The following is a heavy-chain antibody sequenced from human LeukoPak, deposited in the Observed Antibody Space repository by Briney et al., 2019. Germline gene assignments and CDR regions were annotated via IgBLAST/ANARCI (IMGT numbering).Heavy chain of an antibody. V-gene: IGHV6-1*01. Sequence: SQTLSLTCAISGDSVSSNSAVWNWIRQPPSRGLEWLGRTYYRSKWYKDYAVSVKSRITINPDTSKNQFSLQLNSVTPEDTAVYYCARALGKNWFDPWGQGTLVTVSS. CDR2: TYYRSKWYK. J-gene: IGHJ5*02. CDR3: ARALGKNWFDP. D-gene: IGHD3-16*01. CDR1: GDSVSSNSAV.